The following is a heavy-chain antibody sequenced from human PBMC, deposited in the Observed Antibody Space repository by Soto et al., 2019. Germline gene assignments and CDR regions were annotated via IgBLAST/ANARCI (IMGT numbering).Heavy chain of an antibody. Sequence: GGSLRLSCAASGFTVSSNYMSWVRQAPGKGLEWVSVIYSGGSTYYADSVKGRFTISRDNSKNTLYLQMNSLRAEDTAVYYCARRDKDYYYYYMDVWGKGTTVTVSS. D-gene: IGHD2-15*01. CDR3: ARRDKDYYYYYMDV. J-gene: IGHJ6*03. CDR2: IYSGGST. CDR1: GFTVSSNY. V-gene: IGHV3-66*01.